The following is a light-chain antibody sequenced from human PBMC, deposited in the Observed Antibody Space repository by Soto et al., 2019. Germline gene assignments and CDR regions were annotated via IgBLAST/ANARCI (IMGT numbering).Light chain of an antibody. CDR1: SSDVGAYNF. V-gene: IGLV2-14*01. J-gene: IGLJ2*01. CDR2: DVS. Sequence: QSALTQPASVSGSPGQSITISCTGTSSDVGAYNFVSWYQQHPGKAPKLLIYDVSNRPSGVSYRFSGSKSGNTASLTISGRQAEDEADYYCSSYTSSSTPVVFGGGTKLTVL. CDR3: SSYTSSSTPVV.